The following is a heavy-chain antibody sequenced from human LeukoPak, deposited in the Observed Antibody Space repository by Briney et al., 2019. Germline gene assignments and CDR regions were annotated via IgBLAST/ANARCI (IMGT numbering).Heavy chain of an antibody. Sequence: GGSLRLSCAASGFTFDDYAMHWVRQAPGKGLEWVSGISWNSGSIGYADSVKGRFTISRDNAKNPLYLQMNSLRAEDTALYYCAKDDLSGSYWTWGQGTLVTVSS. V-gene: IGHV3-9*01. CDR1: GFTFDDYA. CDR2: ISWNSGSI. J-gene: IGHJ5*02. D-gene: IGHD1-26*01. CDR3: AKDDLSGSYWT.